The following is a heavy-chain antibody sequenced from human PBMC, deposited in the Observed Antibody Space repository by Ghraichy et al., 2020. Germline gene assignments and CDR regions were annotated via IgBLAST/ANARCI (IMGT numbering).Heavy chain of an antibody. D-gene: IGHD1-20*01. Sequence: SLTTSGVGVGWIRQPPGKALEWLAAVYWNDDTPYSPSLKSRLTITKDTSRNQVVLTMTNMDPVDTATYYCAHWYNCNHYWGQGTLVTVSS. CDR1: SLTTSGVG. J-gene: IGHJ4*02. CDR2: VYWNDDT. CDR3: AHWYNCNHY. V-gene: IGHV2-5*01.